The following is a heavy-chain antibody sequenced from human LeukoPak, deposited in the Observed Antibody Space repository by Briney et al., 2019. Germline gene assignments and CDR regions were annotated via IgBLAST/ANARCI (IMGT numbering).Heavy chain of an antibody. J-gene: IGHJ5*02. CDR1: GFTFSSYG. CDR3: AKDAPNWFDP. V-gene: IGHV3-30*18. Sequence: GGSLRLSCAASGFTFSSYGMHWVRQAPGKGLEWVAVISYDGSNKYYADSVKGRFTISRDNSKNALYLQMNSLRAEDTAVYYCAKDAPNWFDPWGQGTLVTVSS. CDR2: ISYDGSNK.